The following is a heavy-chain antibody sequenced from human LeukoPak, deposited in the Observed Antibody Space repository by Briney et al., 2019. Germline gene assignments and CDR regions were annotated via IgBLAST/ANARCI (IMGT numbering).Heavy chain of an antibody. J-gene: IGHJ5*02. CDR1: GYTFTGYY. D-gene: IGHD1-14*01. CDR3: ARDVFADYNTHHKFDP. V-gene: IGHV1-2*02. CDR2: INPNSGGT. Sequence: ASVKVSCKASGYTFTGYYMRWVRQAPGQGLEWMGWINPNSGGTNYAQKFEGRVTMTRDTSINTAYMDLSSLRSDDSAVYYCARDVFADYNTHHKFDPWGQGTLVTVSS.